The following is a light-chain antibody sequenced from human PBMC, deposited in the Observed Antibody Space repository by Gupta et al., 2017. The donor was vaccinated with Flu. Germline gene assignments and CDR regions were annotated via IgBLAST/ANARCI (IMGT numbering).Light chain of an antibody. V-gene: IGLV6-57*01. J-gene: IGLJ2*01. Sequence: NFMLTQPHSVSESPGKTVTISCTRSSGSIASNYVQWYQQRPGSFPTTVIYEDHQRPSGVPDRFSGSIDSSSNSASLTISGLRAEDEADYYCQSYDSKSPQVVFGGGTKLTVL. CDR2: EDH. CDR3: QSYDSKSPQVV. CDR1: SGSIASNY.